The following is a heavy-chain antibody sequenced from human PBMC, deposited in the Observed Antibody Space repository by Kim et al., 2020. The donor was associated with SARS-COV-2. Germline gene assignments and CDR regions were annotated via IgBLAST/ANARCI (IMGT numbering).Heavy chain of an antibody. D-gene: IGHD2-15*01. Sequence: GVSVKSRITLNPDTSQNPFSLQLNSVTPEDTAVYYCARTSGRGLPCYFDYWGQGTLVTVSS. V-gene: IGHV6-1*01. J-gene: IGHJ4*02. CDR3: ARTSGRGLPCYFDY.